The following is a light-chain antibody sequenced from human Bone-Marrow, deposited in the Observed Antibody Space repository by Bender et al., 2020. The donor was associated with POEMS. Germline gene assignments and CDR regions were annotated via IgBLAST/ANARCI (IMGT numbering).Light chain of an antibody. CDR2: EVT. J-gene: IGLJ3*02. CDR1: ASDRGTTP. CDR3: SSYADSSNLV. V-gene: IGLV2-8*01. Sequence: QSVLTQPPSASATPGQRVTISCSRSASDRGTTPINWYQHHPGKAPKLILHEVTQRPSGFPDRFSGSKSGNTASLTVSGLQAEDEADYYCSSYADSSNLVFGAGTKLTVL.